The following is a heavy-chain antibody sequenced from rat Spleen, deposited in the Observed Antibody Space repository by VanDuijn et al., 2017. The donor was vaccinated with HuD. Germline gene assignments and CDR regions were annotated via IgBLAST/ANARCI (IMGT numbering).Heavy chain of an antibody. CDR3: ARRHYGYTDYFDY. J-gene: IGHJ2*01. Sequence: EVQLVESGGGLVQPGRSLKVSCAASGFTFSDFGMAWVRQAPTKGLEWVATISYGDSSGQSSTYYRDSVKGRFTISRDNAKSTLSLQMDSLRSEDTATYYCARRHYGYTDYFDYWGQGVMVTVSS. D-gene: IGHD1-9*01. CDR2: ISYGDSSGQSST. CDR1: GFTFSDFG. V-gene: IGHV5-29*01.